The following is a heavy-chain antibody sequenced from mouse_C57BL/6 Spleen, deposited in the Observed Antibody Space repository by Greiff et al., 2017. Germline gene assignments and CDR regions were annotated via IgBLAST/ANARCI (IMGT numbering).Heavy chain of an antibody. D-gene: IGHD2-12*01. Sequence: EVQLQQSGPELVKPGASVKISCKASGYSFTDYNMNWVKQSTGKSLEWIGVINPNYGTTSYNQKFKGKATLTVDQFSSTAYMQLNSLTAKDAAVYYCARHYSAMDYWGQGTSVTVSS. CDR2: INPNYGTT. V-gene: IGHV1-39*01. CDR1: GYSFTDYN. J-gene: IGHJ4*01. CDR3: ARHYSAMDY.